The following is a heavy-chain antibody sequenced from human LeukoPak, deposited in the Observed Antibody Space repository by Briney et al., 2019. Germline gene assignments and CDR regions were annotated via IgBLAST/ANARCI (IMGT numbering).Heavy chain of an antibody. V-gene: IGHV3-30*18. CDR1: GFTFSNYA. CDR3: VKDSETYYYDTSGHPDY. J-gene: IGHJ4*02. Sequence: GGSLRLSCAASGFTFSNYAMHWVRQAPGKGLEWVAVISYDGRNKNYADSVKGRFTISRDNSKNTLYLQMNSLRVEDTAVYYCVKDSETYYYDTSGHPDYWGQGSLVTVSS. D-gene: IGHD3-22*01. CDR2: ISYDGRNK.